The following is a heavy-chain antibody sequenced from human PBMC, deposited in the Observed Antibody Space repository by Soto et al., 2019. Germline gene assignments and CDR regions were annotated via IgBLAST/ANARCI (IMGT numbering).Heavy chain of an antibody. CDR3: VKSRGGNNFDFFD. D-gene: IGHD5-12*01. V-gene: IGHV3-64D*06. CDR2: IRGNGDPP. Sequence: GGSLRLSCSASGFTFSSYAMHWVRQAPGKGLEYVSGIRGNGDPPFYADSVKGRFTISRDNSKNTLYLQMSSLSADDTAVYYCVKSRGGNNFDFFDWGQGALVTVTS. J-gene: IGHJ4*02. CDR1: GFTFSSYA.